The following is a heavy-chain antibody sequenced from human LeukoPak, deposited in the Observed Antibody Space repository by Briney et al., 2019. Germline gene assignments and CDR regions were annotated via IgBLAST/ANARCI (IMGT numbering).Heavy chain of an antibody. CDR3: ARDHSSSWYDP. V-gene: IGHV1-8*01. J-gene: IGHJ5*02. D-gene: IGHD6-13*01. CDR1: GYTFSSYD. Sequence: ASVKVSCKAPGYTFSSYDINWVRQATGQGLERMGWMNPNSGNTGYAQKFQGRVTMTRNTSISTAYMELSSLRSEDTAVYYCARDHSSSWYDPWGQGTLVTVSS. CDR2: MNPNSGNT.